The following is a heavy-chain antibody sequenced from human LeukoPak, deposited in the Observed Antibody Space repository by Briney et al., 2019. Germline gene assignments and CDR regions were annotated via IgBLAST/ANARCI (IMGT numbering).Heavy chain of an antibody. CDR3: ARDRPLPYRGSGSYPTDY. V-gene: IGHV1-18*01. Sequence: ASVKVSCKASGYTFTSYGISWVRQAPGQGLEWMGWTSAYNGNTNYAQKLQGRVTMTTDTSTSTAYMELRSLRSDDTAVYYCARDRPLPYRGSGSYPTDYWGQGTLVTVSS. D-gene: IGHD3-10*01. CDR2: TSAYNGNT. CDR1: GYTFTSYG. J-gene: IGHJ4*02.